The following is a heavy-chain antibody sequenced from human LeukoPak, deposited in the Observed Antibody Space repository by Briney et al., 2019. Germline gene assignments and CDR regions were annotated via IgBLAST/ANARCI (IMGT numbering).Heavy chain of an antibody. CDR2: FSATGGSA. J-gene: IGHJ3*01. D-gene: IGHD6-13*01. CDR3: ARAKIAAAGTGAFDV. V-gene: IGHV3-23*01. Sequence: GGSLRLSCAASGFTFSSYAMTWVRQAPGKGLEWVSAFSATGGSAQYADSVEGRFTISRDNSKNTLFLQMNSLGAEDTAVYYCARAKIAAAGTGAFDVWGQGTLVTVSS. CDR1: GFTFSSYA.